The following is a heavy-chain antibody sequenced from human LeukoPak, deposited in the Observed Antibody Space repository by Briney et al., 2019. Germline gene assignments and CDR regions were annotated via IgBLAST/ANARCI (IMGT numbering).Heavy chain of an antibody. CDR1: GYTFTSYD. D-gene: IGHD2-21*01. V-gene: IGHV1-8*01. CDR3: AALNWRRSTRGEAGWFDP. J-gene: IGHJ5*02. CDR2: MNPNSGNT. Sequence: ASVKVSCKASGYTFTSYDINWVRQATGQGLGWMGWMNPNSGNTGYAQKFQGRVAMTRNTSISTAYMELSSLRSEDTAVYYCAALNWRRSTRGEAGWFDPWGQGTLVTVSS.